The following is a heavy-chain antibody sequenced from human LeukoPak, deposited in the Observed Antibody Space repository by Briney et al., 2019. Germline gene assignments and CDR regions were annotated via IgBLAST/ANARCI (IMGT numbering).Heavy chain of an antibody. J-gene: IGHJ4*02. CDR3: ARDQGTSAAGGAKGRFDN. V-gene: IGHV3-21*01. CDR1: GFTFSSYS. D-gene: IGHD6-13*01. CDR2: ISSSSGYI. Sequence: GGCLRLSCAASGFTFSSYSMNWVRQAPGKGLEWVSSISSSSGYIYYADSLKGRFTISRDNAKNSLYLQMNSLRADDTAVYYCARDQGTSAAGGAKGRFDNWGQGTLVTVSS.